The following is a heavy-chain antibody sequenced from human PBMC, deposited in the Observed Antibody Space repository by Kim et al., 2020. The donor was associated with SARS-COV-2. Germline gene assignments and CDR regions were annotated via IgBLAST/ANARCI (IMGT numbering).Heavy chain of an antibody. V-gene: IGHV1-46*01. D-gene: IGHD6-19*01. CDR1: GYTFTSYY. CDR2: INPSGGST. CDR3: ARDPGTFGGWYIGFDY. Sequence: ASVKVSCKASGYTFTSYYMHWVRQAPGQGLEWMGIINPSGGSTSYAQKFQGRVTMTRDTSTSTVYMELSSLRSEDTAVYYCARDPGTFGGWYIGFDYWGQGTLVTVSS. J-gene: IGHJ4*02.